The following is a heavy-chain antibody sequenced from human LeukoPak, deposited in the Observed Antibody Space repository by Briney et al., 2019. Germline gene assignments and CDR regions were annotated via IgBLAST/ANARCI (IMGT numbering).Heavy chain of an antibody. V-gene: IGHV3-7*01. CDR3: AIAAGWEQAY. D-gene: IGHD1-26*01. CDR1: GFTFSTYW. Sequence: GGSLRLSCAASGFTFSTYWMSWVRQAPRKGLEWVANINQDGSATNYVDSAKGRFIVSRDNAKNSVFLQMSSLRAEDTAVYYCAIAAGWEQAYWGQGTLVTVSS. CDR2: INQDGSAT. J-gene: IGHJ4*02.